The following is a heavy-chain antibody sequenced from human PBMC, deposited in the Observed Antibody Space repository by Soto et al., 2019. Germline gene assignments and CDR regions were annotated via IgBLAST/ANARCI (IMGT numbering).Heavy chain of an antibody. Sequence: QVQLQESGPGLVKPSETLSLTCTVSGGSISSYYWSWVRQPPGKGLEWIGDIYYSGSTNYNPSLKSRGTLSVGTSKNQSSLKLSSVTAADPAVYYCARDSLGYCSGGSCYSGSYYYYYMDVWGKVTTVT. J-gene: IGHJ6*03. CDR3: ARDSLGYCSGGSCYSGSYYYYYMDV. CDR2: IYYSGST. D-gene: IGHD2-15*01. CDR1: GGSISSYY. V-gene: IGHV4-59*01.